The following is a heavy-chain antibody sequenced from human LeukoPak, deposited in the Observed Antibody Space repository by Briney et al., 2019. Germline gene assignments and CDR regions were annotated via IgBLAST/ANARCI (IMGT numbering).Heavy chain of an antibody. D-gene: IGHD6-13*01. J-gene: IGHJ4*02. Sequence: PSETLSLTCAVYGGSFSGYYWSWIRQPPGKGLEWIGEINHSGSTNYNPSLKSRVTISVDTSKNQFSLKLSSVTAADTAVYYCARVIRYSSWYREGFNFDYWGQGTLVTVSS. CDR1: GGSFSGYY. CDR2: INHSGST. CDR3: ARVIRYSSWYREGFNFDY. V-gene: IGHV4-34*01.